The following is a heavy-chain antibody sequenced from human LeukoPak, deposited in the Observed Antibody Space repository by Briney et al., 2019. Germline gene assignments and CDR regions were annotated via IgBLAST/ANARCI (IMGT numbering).Heavy chain of an antibody. J-gene: IGHJ4*02. V-gene: IGHV3-23*01. CDR3: AKDTDGSGSYLFDY. CDR1: GFTFSSYA. D-gene: IGHD3-10*01. CDR2: ISGSGGST. Sequence: WGSLRLSCAASGFTFSSYAMSWVRQAPGKGLEWVSAISGSGGSTYYADSVKGRFTISRDNSKNTLYLQMNSLRAEDTAVYYCAKDTDGSGSYLFDYWGQGTLVTVSS.